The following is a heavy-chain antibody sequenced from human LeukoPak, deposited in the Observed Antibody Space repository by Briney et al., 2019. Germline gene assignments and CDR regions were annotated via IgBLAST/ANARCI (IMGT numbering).Heavy chain of an antibody. CDR1: GFTFSSYG. V-gene: IGHV3-33*06. Sequence: GRSLRLSCAASGFTFSSYGMHWVRQAPGKGLEWVAVIWYDRSNKYYADSVKGRFTISRDNSKNTLYLQMNSLRAEDTAVYYCAKSLRSGWQRYFDYWGQGTLVTVSS. CDR2: IWYDRSNK. J-gene: IGHJ4*02. CDR3: AKSLRSGWQRYFDY. D-gene: IGHD6-19*01.